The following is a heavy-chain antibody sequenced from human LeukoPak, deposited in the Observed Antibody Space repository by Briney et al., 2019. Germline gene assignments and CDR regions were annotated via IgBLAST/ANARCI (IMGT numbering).Heavy chain of an antibody. J-gene: IGHJ4*02. CDR3: ASRVFFDS. Sequence: GGSLRLSCAASGFTFSTYSMNWVRQAPGKGLEWVSYISSSSSSMYHADSVKGRFTISRDNAKNSLYLQMNSLRDEDTAVYYCASRVFFDSWGQGTLVTVSS. CDR1: GFTFSTYS. D-gene: IGHD2-8*01. V-gene: IGHV3-48*02. CDR2: ISSSSSSM.